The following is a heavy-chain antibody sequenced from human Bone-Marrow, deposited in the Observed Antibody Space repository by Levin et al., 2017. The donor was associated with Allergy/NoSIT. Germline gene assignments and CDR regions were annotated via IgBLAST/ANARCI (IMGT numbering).Heavy chain of an antibody. J-gene: IGHJ4*02. D-gene: IGHD3-22*01. CDR3: VRSGTRSGYFLAYFDY. Sequence: GGSLRLSCAASGFTFSDYYMSWIRQAPGKGLEWVSYISSSGSTIYYADSVKGRFTISRDNAKNSLYLQMNSLRAEDTAVYYCVRSGTRSGYFLAYFDYWGQGTLVTVSS. CDR2: ISSSGSTI. V-gene: IGHV3-11*01. CDR1: GFTFSDYY.